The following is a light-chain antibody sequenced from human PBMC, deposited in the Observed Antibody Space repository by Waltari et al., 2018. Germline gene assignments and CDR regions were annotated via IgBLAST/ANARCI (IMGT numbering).Light chain of an antibody. CDR2: DAS. CDR1: QSIDSY. Sequence: EIVLTQSPATPSLSPGETVTTPCRASQSIDSYLACFQQKPGHAPRLLIYDASNRATGIPARFSGSGSGTDFTLTISSLESEDFAVYYCQQRSMWPLTFGGGTKLEIK. J-gene: IGKJ4*01. CDR3: QQRSMWPLT. V-gene: IGKV3-11*01.